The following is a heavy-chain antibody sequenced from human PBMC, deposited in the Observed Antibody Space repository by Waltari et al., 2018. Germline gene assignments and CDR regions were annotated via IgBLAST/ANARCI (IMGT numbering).Heavy chain of an antibody. V-gene: IGHV3-48*01. CDR1: GFTFSSYS. CDR2: ISSSSSTI. J-gene: IGHJ5*02. Sequence: EVQLVESGGGLVQPGGSLRLSCAASGFTFSSYSMNWVRQAPGKGLEWVSYISSSSSTIYYADSVKGRFTISRDNAKNSLYLQMNSLRAEDTAVYYCARDIAVAGLRFDPWGQGTLVTVSS. CDR3: ARDIAVAGLRFDP. D-gene: IGHD6-19*01.